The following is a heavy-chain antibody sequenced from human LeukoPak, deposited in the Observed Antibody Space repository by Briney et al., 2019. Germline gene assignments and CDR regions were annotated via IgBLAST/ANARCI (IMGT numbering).Heavy chain of an antibody. CDR2: IYSGGST. CDR3: AKGHTSGSYPYYLDY. CDR1: GFTVSSNY. J-gene: IGHJ4*02. D-gene: IGHD3-22*01. Sequence: GGSLRLSCAASGFTVSSNYMSWVRQAPGKGLEWVSVIYSGGSTYYADSVKGRFTISRDNSKNTLYLQMNSLRAEDTAMYYCAKGHTSGSYPYYLDYWGQGILVTVSS. V-gene: IGHV3-53*01.